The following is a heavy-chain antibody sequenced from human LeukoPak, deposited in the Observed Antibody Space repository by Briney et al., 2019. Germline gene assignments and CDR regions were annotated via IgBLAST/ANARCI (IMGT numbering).Heavy chain of an antibody. CDR3: ARDQDWAFDY. J-gene: IGHJ4*02. Sequence: PGGSLRLSYAASGFSFSSHSMNWVRQAPGKGLEWVSYISGSSTTIDYADSAKGRFIISRDNAKKSLYLQMNNLRAEDTAVYYCARDQDWAFDYWGQGILVTVSS. D-gene: IGHD3/OR15-3a*01. CDR2: ISGSSTTI. CDR1: GFSFSSHS. V-gene: IGHV3-48*01.